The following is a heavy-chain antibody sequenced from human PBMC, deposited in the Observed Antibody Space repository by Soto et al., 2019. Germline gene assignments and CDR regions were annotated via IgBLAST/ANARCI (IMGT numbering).Heavy chain of an antibody. CDR2: FDPEDGET. CDR3: ATVRLTTVTHPFDY. CDR1: GYTLTELS. Sequence: GASVKVSCKVSGYTLTELSMHWVRQAPGKGLEWMGGFDPEDGETIYAQKFQGRVTMTEDTSTDTAYMELSSLRSEDTAVYYCATVRLTTVTHPFDYWGQGTLVTVSS. J-gene: IGHJ4*02. V-gene: IGHV1-24*01. D-gene: IGHD4-17*01.